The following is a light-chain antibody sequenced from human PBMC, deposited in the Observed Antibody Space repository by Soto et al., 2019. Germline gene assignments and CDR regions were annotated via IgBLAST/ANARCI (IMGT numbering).Light chain of an antibody. V-gene: IGKV1-5*01. CDR2: DAS. CDR1: QSISRW. J-gene: IGKJ1*01. Sequence: DIQMTQSPSTLSASVGDRVTITCRASQSISRWLAWYQQKPGKAPKLLIYDASSLESGVPARFSGSGSGSEFTLRISRLQPDDFATDYCQQYDHYRTFGKGNKVEIK. CDR3: QQYDHYRT.